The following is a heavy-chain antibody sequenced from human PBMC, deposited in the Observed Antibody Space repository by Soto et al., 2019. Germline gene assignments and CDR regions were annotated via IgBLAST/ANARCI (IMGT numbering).Heavy chain of an antibody. CDR3: ARDLNYGLLDY. V-gene: IGHV3-48*01. D-gene: IGHD4-17*01. Sequence: EVQLVESGGGLVQPGGSLRLSCAASGFTFSSYSMNWVRQAPGKGLEWVSYISSSSSTIYYAASVKGRFTISRDNAKNALYLPMTILRAEDTAVYYCARDLNYGLLDYWGQGTVVTVSS. J-gene: IGHJ4*02. CDR1: GFTFSSYS. CDR2: ISSSSSTI.